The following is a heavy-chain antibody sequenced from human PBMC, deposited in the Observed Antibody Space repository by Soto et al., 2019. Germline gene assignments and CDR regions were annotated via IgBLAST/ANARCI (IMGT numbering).Heavy chain of an antibody. V-gene: IGHV4-39*01. CDR3: ATITIFGVVPNYFDY. J-gene: IGHJ4*02. CDR1: GGSISSSSYY. D-gene: IGHD3-3*01. CDR2: FYYSGST. Sequence: SETLSLTCTVSGGSISSSSYYWGWIRQPPGKGLEWIGSFYYSGSTYYNPSLKSRVTISVDTSKNQFSLKLSSVTAADTAVYYCATITIFGVVPNYFDYWGQGTLVTVSS.